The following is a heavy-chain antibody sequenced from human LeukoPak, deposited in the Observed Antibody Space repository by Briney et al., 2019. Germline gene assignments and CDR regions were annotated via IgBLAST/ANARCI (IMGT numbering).Heavy chain of an antibody. V-gene: IGHV1-18*01. CDR2: VSAYNGNT. Sequence: ASVKVSCKASGGTFSSYAISWVRQAPGQGLEWMGWVSAYNGNTNYAQKLQGRVTMTTDTSTSTAYMELRSLRSDDTAVYYCARSSLPPIAVAVDYWGQGTLVTVSS. CDR1: GGTFSSYA. D-gene: IGHD6-19*01. CDR3: ARSSLPPIAVAVDY. J-gene: IGHJ4*02.